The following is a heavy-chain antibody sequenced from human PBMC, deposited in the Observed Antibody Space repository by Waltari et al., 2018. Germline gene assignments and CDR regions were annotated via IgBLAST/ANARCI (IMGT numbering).Heavy chain of an antibody. CDR2: TSPSVGTA. CDR1: GGTFSSYA. V-gene: IGHV1-69*14. Sequence: QVQLVQPGAEVKKPGSSVKVSCKASGGTFSSYAISWVRQAPGQGLEWMGGTSPSVGTANYAQKFQGRGTITADKTRGAAYMELSSLRAEDTAVYYCARTNWAGRRNWFDPWGQGTLVTVSS. J-gene: IGHJ5*02. D-gene: IGHD7-27*01. CDR3: ARTNWAGRRNWFDP.